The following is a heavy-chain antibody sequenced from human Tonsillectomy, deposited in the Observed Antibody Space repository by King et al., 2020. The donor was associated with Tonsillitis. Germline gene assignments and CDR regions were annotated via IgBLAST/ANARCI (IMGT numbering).Heavy chain of an antibody. CDR3: AREGDYGYFDY. D-gene: IGHD4/OR15-4a*01. V-gene: IGHV3-30-3*01. J-gene: IGHJ4*02. Sequence: VQLVESGGGVVQPGRSLRLSCAASGFTFSNYALHWVRQAPGKGLDWVAVTSYDGSDEYYAGPVKGRFTISRDTSKNTLYLKMNSLRAEDTGVYYCAREGDYGYFDYWGQGTLVTVSS. CDR1: GFTFSNYA. CDR2: TSYDGSDE.